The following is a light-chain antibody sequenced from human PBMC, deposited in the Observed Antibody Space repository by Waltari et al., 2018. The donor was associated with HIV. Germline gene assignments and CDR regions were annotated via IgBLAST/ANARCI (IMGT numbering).Light chain of an antibody. CDR1: SSDVGGYNY. CDR2: EVC. CDR3: SSYTSSSTLV. J-gene: IGLJ3*02. V-gene: IGLV2-14*01. Sequence: QSALTQPAPVSGSPGQSITISCTGTSSDVGGYNYVSWYQQHPGKAPKLMIYEVCNRPAGVSNLFAGSKPGKTASLTISGLQAEDEADYYCSSYTSSSTLVFGGGTKLTVL.